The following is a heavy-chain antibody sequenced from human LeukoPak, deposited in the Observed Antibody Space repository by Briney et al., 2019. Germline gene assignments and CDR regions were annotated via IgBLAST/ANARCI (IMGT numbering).Heavy chain of an antibody. CDR3: AREDYYGSGNYY. V-gene: IGHV4-61*02. CDR1: GGSISSGSYY. Sequence: PSQTLSLTCTASGGSISSGSYYWSWIRQPAGKGLEWIGRIYTSGSTNYNPSLKSRVTISVDTSKNQFSLKLSSVTAADTAVYYCAREDYYGSGNYYWGQGTLITVSS. D-gene: IGHD3-10*01. CDR2: IYTSGST. J-gene: IGHJ4*02.